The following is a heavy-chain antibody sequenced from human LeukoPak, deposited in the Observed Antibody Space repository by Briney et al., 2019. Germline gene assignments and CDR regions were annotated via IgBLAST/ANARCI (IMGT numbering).Heavy chain of an antibody. CDR3: ARDQLGDGYSGYDGMDV. J-gene: IGHJ6*02. CDR2: IIPIFGIA. Sequence: SVKVSCKASGGTFSSYAISWVRQAPGQGLEWMGRIIPIFGIANYAQKFQGRVTITADKSTSTAYMELSSLRSEDTAVYYCARDQLGDGYSGYDGMDVWGQGTTVTFSS. V-gene: IGHV1-69*04. CDR1: GGTFSSYA. D-gene: IGHD5-12*01.